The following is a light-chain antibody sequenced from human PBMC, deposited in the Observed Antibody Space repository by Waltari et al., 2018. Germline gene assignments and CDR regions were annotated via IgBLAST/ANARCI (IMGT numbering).Light chain of an antibody. CDR3: SSYTSSSTPVV. CDR1: SSDVGGSNY. CDR2: EVS. J-gene: IGLJ2*01. Sequence: QAALPQPASVSGSPGPSIPISCTGTSSDVGGSNYVPWYQQHPGKAPKLMIYEVSNRPSGVSKRFSGSKSGNTASLTISGLQAEDEADYYCSSYTSSSTPVVFGGGTKLTVL. V-gene: IGLV2-14*01.